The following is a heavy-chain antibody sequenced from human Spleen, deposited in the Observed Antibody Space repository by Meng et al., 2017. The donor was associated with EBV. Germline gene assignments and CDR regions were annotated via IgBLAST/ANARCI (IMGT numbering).Heavy chain of an antibody. CDR1: GYTFNSYA. Sequence: QIQLIQSGPEVKKPGXSVKVFCKASGYTFNSYAITWVRQAPGQGLEWMGWISTYSDHTNYAQNLQGRVTMTTDTFTSTAYMELRSLTSDDTAVYYCARAGHYGSGSNWGQGTLVTVSS. D-gene: IGHD3-10*01. V-gene: IGHV1-18*01. CDR3: ARAGHYGSGSN. CDR2: ISTYSDHT. J-gene: IGHJ4*02.